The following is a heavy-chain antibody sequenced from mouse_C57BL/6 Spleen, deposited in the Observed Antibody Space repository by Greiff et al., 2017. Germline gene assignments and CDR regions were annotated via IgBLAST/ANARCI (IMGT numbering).Heavy chain of an antibody. Sequence: VQLQQPGAELVKPGASVTLSCKASGYTFTSYWMQWVKQRPGQGLEWIGEIDPSDSYTNYNQKFKGKATLTVDTSSSTAYMQLSSLTSEDSAVYDCARSRSAGYAGFAYWGQGTLVTVSA. CDR3: ARSRSAGYAGFAY. V-gene: IGHV1-50*01. CDR2: IDPSDSYT. CDR1: GYTFTSYW. J-gene: IGHJ3*01. D-gene: IGHD3-2*02.